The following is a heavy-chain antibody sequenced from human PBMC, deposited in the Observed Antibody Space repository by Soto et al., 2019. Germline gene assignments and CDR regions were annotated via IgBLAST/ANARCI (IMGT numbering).Heavy chain of an antibody. CDR2: INPSGGST. J-gene: IGHJ4*02. V-gene: IGHV1-46*01. D-gene: IGHD6-19*01. CDR3: AGGSRGSGWSYYFDY. Sequence: QVQLVQSGAEVKKPGASVKVSCKASGYTFTSYYMHWVRQAPGQGLEWMGIINPSGGSTSYAQKFRGKVPMTGDTSTRTVYRELSSLRSEDPAVYYCAGGSRGSGWSYYFDYGGKGTLVPVSS. CDR1: GYTFTSYY.